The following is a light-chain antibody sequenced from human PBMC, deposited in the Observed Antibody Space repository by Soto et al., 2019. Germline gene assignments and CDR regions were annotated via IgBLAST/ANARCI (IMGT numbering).Light chain of an antibody. Sequence: DIHMTQSPSTLSGSAGDRVTITCRASQSISSWLAWYQHKPGKAPKLLIYDASNLDSGVPSRFSGSGSGTEFSLTISNLQPDDCATYYCQQYENYWTFGQGTKVDIK. CDR2: DAS. CDR3: QQYENYWT. J-gene: IGKJ1*01. CDR1: QSISSW. V-gene: IGKV1-5*01.